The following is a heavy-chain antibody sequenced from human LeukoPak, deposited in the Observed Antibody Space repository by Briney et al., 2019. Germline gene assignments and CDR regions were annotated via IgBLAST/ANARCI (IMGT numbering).Heavy chain of an antibody. Sequence: PGGSLILSCAASGFTFSSYSMNWVRQAPGKGLEWVSYISSSSSTIYYADSVKGRFTISRDNAKNSLYLQMNSLRAEDTAVYYCAREGPVYDFWSGYYTGGYFDYWGQGTLVTVSS. J-gene: IGHJ4*02. CDR2: ISSSSSTI. V-gene: IGHV3-48*01. CDR3: AREGPVYDFWSGYYTGGYFDY. D-gene: IGHD3-3*01. CDR1: GFTFSSYS.